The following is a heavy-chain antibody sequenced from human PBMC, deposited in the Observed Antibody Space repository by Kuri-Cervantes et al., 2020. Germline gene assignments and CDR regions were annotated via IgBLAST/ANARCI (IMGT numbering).Heavy chain of an antibody. Sequence: SVKVSCKASGGTFSSYAIGRVRQAPGQGLEWMGGIIPIFGTANYAQKFQGRVTITTDESTSTAYMELSSLRSEDTAVYYCARVGGRDYGAYFDYWGQGTLVTVSS. CDR3: ARVGGRDYGAYFDY. D-gene: IGHD4-17*01. CDR1: GGTFSSYA. J-gene: IGHJ4*02. CDR2: IIPIFGTA. V-gene: IGHV1-69*05.